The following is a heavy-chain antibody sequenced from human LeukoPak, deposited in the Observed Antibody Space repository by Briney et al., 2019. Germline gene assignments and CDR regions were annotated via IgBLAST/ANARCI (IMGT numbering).Heavy chain of an antibody. CDR2: ISSSSVYI. D-gene: IGHD2-2*01. CDR3: ASRDCSSTSCYPYYFDY. Sequence: GGSLRLSCAASGFTLSSYSMNWVRQAPGKGLEWVSSISSSSVYIYYADSVKGRFTISRDNAKNSLYLQMNSLRAEDTAVYYCASRDCSSTSCYPYYFDYWGQGTLVTVSS. CDR1: GFTLSSYS. J-gene: IGHJ4*02. V-gene: IGHV3-21*01.